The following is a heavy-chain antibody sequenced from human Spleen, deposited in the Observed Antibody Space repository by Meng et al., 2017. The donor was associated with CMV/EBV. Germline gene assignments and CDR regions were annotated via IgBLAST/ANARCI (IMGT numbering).Heavy chain of an antibody. CDR2: ISGSGGST. CDR1: GFTFSNYA. Sequence: GESLKISCAASGFTFSNYAMSWVRQAPGKGLEWASGISGSGGSTHYTDSVKGRFTISRDNSKNTLYLQMNSLRAEDTAVYYCAKIREVYAVVTRKLYFDFWGRGTLVTVSS. CDR3: AKIREVYAVVTRKLYFDF. V-gene: IGHV3-23*01. J-gene: IGHJ2*01. D-gene: IGHD4-23*01.